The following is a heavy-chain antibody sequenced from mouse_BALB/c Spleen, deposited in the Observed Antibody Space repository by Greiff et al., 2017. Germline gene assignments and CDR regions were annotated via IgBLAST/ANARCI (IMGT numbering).Heavy chain of an antibody. CDR1: GFTFSSFG. CDR2: ISSGSSTI. Sequence: EVKLMESGGGLVQPGGSRKLSCAASGFTFSSFGMHWVRQAPEKGLEWVAYISSGSSTIYYADTVKGRFTISRDNPKNTLFLQMTSLRSEDTAMYYCARRGLYFYAMDYWGQGTSVTVSS. CDR3: ARRGLYFYAMDY. V-gene: IGHV5-17*02. J-gene: IGHJ4*01. D-gene: IGHD3-3*01.